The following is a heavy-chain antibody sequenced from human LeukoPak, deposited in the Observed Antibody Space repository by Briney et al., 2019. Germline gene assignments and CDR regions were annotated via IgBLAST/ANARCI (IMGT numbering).Heavy chain of an antibody. CDR1: GGSISSSSYY. Sequence: PSETLSLTSTVSGGSISSSSYYWGWIRQPPGKGLEWIGSIYYSGSTYYNPSLKSRVTISVDTSKNQFSLKLSSVTAADTAVYYCARHYEDGLLWFGELSPYYFDYWGQGTLVTVSS. V-gene: IGHV4-39*01. CDR2: IYYSGST. D-gene: IGHD3-10*01. J-gene: IGHJ4*02. CDR3: ARHYEDGLLWFGELSPYYFDY.